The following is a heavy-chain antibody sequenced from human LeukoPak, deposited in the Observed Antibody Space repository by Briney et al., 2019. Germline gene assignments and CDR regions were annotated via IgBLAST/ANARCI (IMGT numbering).Heavy chain of an antibody. V-gene: IGHV3-64*01. CDR2: ISSNGGST. CDR1: GFTFSSYA. D-gene: IGHD7-27*01. J-gene: IGHJ4*02. CDR3: ARESNWGHFDY. Sequence: GGSLRLSCAASGFTFSSYAMHWARQAPGKGLEYVSAISSNGGSTYYANSVKGRFTISRDNSKNTLYLQMGSLRAEDMAVYYCARESNWGHFDYWGQGTLVTVSS.